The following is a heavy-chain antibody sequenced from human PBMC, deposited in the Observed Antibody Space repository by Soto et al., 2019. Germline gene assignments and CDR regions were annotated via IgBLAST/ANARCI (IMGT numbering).Heavy chain of an antibody. CDR1: GGSISSCGNY. CDR3: ARDQRVPAASDYDRSYYYYMGV. V-gene: IGHV4-31*03. D-gene: IGHD2-2*01. Sequence: QVQLQESGPGLVKPSQTLSLTCTVSGGSISSCGNYWSWIRQQPGKGLEWIGYIYYSGSTNYNPYLKSRVTISVDTSKNQFSLKLSPVTAAETAVYYCARDQRVPAASDYDRSYYYYMGVWGKGKTVTVAS. CDR2: IYYSGST. J-gene: IGHJ6*03.